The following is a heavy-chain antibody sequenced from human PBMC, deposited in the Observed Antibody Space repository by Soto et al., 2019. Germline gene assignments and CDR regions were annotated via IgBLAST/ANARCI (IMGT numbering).Heavy chain of an antibody. D-gene: IGHD2-2*01. V-gene: IGHV3-48*02. J-gene: IGHJ6*04. Sequence: PGGSLRLSCAASGFTFSSYSMNWVRQAPGKGLEWVSYISSSSSTIYYADSVKGRFTISRDNAKNSLYLQMNSLRDEDTAVYYCARAGGYCSSTSSPPHYYYGMDVWGKGTRVTVSS. CDR2: ISSSSSTI. CDR3: ARAGGYCSSTSSPPHYYYGMDV. CDR1: GFTFSSYS.